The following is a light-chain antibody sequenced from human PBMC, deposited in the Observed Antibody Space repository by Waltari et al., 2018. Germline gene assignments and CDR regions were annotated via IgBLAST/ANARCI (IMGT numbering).Light chain of an antibody. Sequence: QSALTQPASVSGSPGQSIPISCLGTRSDVGGYHYVSWYQQHPGKVPKLLSYEVSHRPAGVSNRFTASKSGNTASLTISGLQAEDEADYYCSSYTSSNSWVFGGGTKLTVL. J-gene: IGLJ3*02. CDR3: SSYTSSNSWV. CDR2: EVS. CDR1: RSDVGGYHY. V-gene: IGLV2-14*01.